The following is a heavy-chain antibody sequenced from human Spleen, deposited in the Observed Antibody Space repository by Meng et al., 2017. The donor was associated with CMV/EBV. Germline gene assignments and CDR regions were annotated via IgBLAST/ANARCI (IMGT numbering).Heavy chain of an antibody. Sequence: GPGPGLGQPSRTPSLTCTVSGGSISSGDYYWSWIRQPPGKGLEWIGYIYYSGSTYSNASLKSRVTISIDRSKNQFSLKLSSVTAADTAVYYCARDRKHYGERGWFDPWGQGTLVTVSS. CDR2: IYYSGST. D-gene: IGHD4-17*01. CDR3: ARDRKHYGERGWFDP. J-gene: IGHJ5*02. V-gene: IGHV4-30-4*01. CDR1: GGSISSGDYY.